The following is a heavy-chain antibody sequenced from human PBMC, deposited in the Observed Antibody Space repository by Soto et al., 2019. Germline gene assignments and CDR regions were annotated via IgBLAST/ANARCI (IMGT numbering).Heavy chain of an antibody. J-gene: IGHJ3*02. CDR1: GGSVSSGGSY. CDR2: IYDSGRT. D-gene: IGHD2-21*01. V-gene: IGHV4-31*03. Sequence: SETLSLTCSVSGGSVSSGGSYWSWIRQHPGRGLEWIGFIYDSGRTYYNPSLKSRVLVSVDTSQNQFSLKLSSVTAADTAVYYCARDNPSFLGANAFEIWGPGRVVTVSS. CDR3: ARDNPSFLGANAFEI.